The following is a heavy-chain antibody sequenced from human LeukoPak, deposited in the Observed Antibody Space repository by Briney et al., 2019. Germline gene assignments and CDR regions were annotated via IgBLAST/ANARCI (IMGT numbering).Heavy chain of an antibody. CDR3: AREGRAAQFSSSWPHYYYYMDV. D-gene: IGHD6-13*01. J-gene: IGHJ6*03. CDR1: GGSISSSSYY. Sequence: PSETLSLTCTVSGGSISSSSYYWGWIRQPPGKGLEWIGSIYYSGSTYYNPSLKSRVTISVDTSKNQFSLKLSSVTAADTAVYYCAREGRAAQFSSSWPHYYYYMDVWGKGTTVTVSS. V-gene: IGHV4-39*02. CDR2: IYYSGST.